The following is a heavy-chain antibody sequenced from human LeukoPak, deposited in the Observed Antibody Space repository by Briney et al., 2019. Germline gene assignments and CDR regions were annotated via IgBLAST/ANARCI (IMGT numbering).Heavy chain of an antibody. CDR3: ARGLSMDTNVEIDH. Sequence: GASAKVSCKASGYTFTSYGISWVRQAPGQGLEWMGWISPYNGNTKYAQKLQGRLTMTTDTSASTAYMELRSLRSDDTAVYYCARGLSMDTNVEIDHWGQGTLVTVSS. CDR1: GYTFTSYG. CDR2: ISPYNGNT. J-gene: IGHJ5*02. D-gene: IGHD4/OR15-4a*01. V-gene: IGHV1-18*01.